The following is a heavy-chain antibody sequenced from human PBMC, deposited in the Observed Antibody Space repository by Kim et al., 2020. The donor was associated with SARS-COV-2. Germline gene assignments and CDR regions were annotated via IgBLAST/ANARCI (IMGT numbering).Heavy chain of an antibody. CDR1: GGTFSSYA. J-gene: IGHJ4*02. Sequence: SVKVSCKASGGTFSSYAISWVRQAPGQGLEWMGGIIPIFGTANYAQKFQGRVTITADESTSTAYMELSSLRSEDTAVYYCARGNYDFWSGYYTEFRQQFDYWGQGTLVTVSS. CDR2: IIPIFGTA. CDR3: ARGNYDFWSGYYTEFRQQFDY. V-gene: IGHV1-69*13. D-gene: IGHD3-3*01.